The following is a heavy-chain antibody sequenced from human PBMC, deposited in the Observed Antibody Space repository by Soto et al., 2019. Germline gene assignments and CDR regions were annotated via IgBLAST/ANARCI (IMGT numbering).Heavy chain of an antibody. CDR2: VGESGGST. J-gene: IGHJ4*02. CDR1: GFTFSSYA. D-gene: IGHD6-19*01. V-gene: IGHV3-23*01. CDR3: TRSGWVY. Sequence: EVQLSESGGGLVQPGGSLRLSCAASGFTFSSYAMTWIRQAPGKGLEWVSTVGESGGSTYYADSVKGRFTISRDNSKNTLYLQMSSLRDDDTAVYYCTRSGWVYWGQGTLVTVSS.